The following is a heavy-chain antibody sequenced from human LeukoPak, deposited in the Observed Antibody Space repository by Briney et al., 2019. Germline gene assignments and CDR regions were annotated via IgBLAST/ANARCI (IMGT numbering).Heavy chain of an antibody. Sequence: SETLSLTCAVYGGSFSGYYWSWIRQPPGKGLEWIGEINHSGSTYYNPSLKSRVTISVDTSKNQFSLKLSSVTAADTAVYYCARTTTWSIDYWGQGTLVTVSS. CDR3: ARTTTWSIDY. V-gene: IGHV4-34*01. D-gene: IGHD4-17*01. CDR1: GGSFSGYY. J-gene: IGHJ4*02. CDR2: INHSGST.